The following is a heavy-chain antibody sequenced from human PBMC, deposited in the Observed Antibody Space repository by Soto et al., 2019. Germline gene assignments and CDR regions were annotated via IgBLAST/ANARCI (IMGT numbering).Heavy chain of an antibody. CDR3: ARVEDSGTYLI. J-gene: IGHJ4*02. Sequence: QARLTQSGPEVKKLGASVKVSCKASGYKFPYYGISWVRRAPGQGPEWLGWISAYNGDTEYANKLQGSITVTTDTSTTTVYLELRRLRPEDTAIYYCARVEDSGTYLIWGQGTLVTASS. V-gene: IGHV1-18*01. CDR2: ISAYNGDT. CDR1: GYKFPYYG. D-gene: IGHD1-26*01.